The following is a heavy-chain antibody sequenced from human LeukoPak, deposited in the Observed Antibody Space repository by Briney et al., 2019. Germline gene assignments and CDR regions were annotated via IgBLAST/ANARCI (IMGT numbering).Heavy chain of an antibody. J-gene: IGHJ3*02. D-gene: IGHD3-22*01. V-gene: IGHV3-66*01. CDR1: GFTVSTNY. CDR3: ARDGAMIVAFDI. Sequence: GGSLRLSCTASGFTVSTNYMSWVRQAPGKGLEWVSAIYSGGSSTYYADSVKGRFTISRDKSKNSLYLQMNSLRAEDTAVYYCARDGAMIVAFDIWGQGTMVTVSS. CDR2: IYSGGSST.